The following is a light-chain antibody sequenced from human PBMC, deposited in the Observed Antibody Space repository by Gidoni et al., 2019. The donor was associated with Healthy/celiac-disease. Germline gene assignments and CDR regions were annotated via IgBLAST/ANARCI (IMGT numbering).Light chain of an antibody. V-gene: IGLV2-23*02. CDR3: CSYAGSSTLL. CDR2: EVS. Sequence: QSALTQPASVSGSPGPSITISCTGTSSDVGSYNLVSWYQQHPGKAPKLMIYEVSKRPSGVSNRFSGSKSGNTASLTISGLQAEDEADYYCCSYAGSSTLLFGGGTKLTVL. CDR1: SSDVGSYNL. J-gene: IGLJ2*01.